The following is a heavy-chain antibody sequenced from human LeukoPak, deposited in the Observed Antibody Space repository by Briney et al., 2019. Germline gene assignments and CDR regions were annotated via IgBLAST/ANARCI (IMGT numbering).Heavy chain of an antibody. CDR2: ISSSGSTI. Sequence: PGGSLRLSCAASGFTFSDYYMSWIRQAPGKGLEWVSYISSSGSTIYYADSVKGRFTISRDNAKNSLYLQMDSLTVEDTALYYCVREGGGYSLMFDYWGQGTLVTVSS. D-gene: IGHD1-26*01. CDR3: VREGGGYSLMFDY. CDR1: GFTFSDYY. V-gene: IGHV3-11*04. J-gene: IGHJ4*02.